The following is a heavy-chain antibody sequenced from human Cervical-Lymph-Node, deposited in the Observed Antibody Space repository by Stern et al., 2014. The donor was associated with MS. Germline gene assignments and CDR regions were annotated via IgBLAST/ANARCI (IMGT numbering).Heavy chain of an antibody. J-gene: IGHJ4*02. CDR3: ARGGGTDSPTYDY. CDR2: ICHTGDT. Sequence: QVQLQESGPGLVKPSGTLSLTCTVSGASLSGGNWWTWVRQPPGQGLEWIGEICHTGDTNYTPSLRGRVVMLVDSSKSQFSLQLPSVTAADTAVYYCARGGGTDSPTYDYWGQGTLVTVS. CDR1: GASLSGGNW. D-gene: IGHD3-16*01. V-gene: IGHV4-4*02.